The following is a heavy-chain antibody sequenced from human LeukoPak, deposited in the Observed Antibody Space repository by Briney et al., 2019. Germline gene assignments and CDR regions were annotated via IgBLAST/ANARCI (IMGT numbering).Heavy chain of an antibody. D-gene: IGHD3-10*01. Sequence: GASVKVSCKASGYTFTSYDINWVRQATGQGLEWMGWMNPNSGNTGYAQKFQGRVTMTRDTSISTAYMELSRLRSDDTAVYYCARVTYGSGSYRLFDYWGQGTLVTVSS. CDR3: ARVTYGSGSYRLFDY. CDR1: GYTFTSYD. V-gene: IGHV1-8*01. J-gene: IGHJ4*02. CDR2: MNPNSGNT.